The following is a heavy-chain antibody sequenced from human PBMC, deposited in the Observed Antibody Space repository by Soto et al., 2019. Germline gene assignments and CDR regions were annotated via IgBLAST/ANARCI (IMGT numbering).Heavy chain of an antibody. J-gene: IGHJ4*02. CDR2: ISYDGSNK. D-gene: IGHD1-1*01. CDR1: GFTFSSYA. V-gene: IGHV3-30-3*01. Sequence: PGGSLRLSCAASGFTFSSYAMHWVRQAPGKGLEWVAVISYDGSNKYYADSVKGRFTISRDDSKSITYLQMKSLKTEDTAVYYCSRKFRDDLVKLYFDYWGQGTLVTV. CDR3: SRKFRDDLVKLYFDY.